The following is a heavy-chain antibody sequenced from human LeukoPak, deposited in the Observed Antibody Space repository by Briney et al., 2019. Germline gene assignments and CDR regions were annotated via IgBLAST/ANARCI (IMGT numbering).Heavy chain of an antibody. CDR1: GGSISSGGYS. Sequence: SQTLSLTCAVSGGSISSGGYSWSWIRQPPGKGLEWIGYIYHSGSTYYNPSLKSRVTISVDRSKNQFSLKLSSVTAADTAVYDCARGVRRHNWFDPWGQGTLVTVSS. V-gene: IGHV4-30-2*01. CDR3: ARGVRRHNWFDP. CDR2: IYHSGST. J-gene: IGHJ5*02. D-gene: IGHD4-23*01.